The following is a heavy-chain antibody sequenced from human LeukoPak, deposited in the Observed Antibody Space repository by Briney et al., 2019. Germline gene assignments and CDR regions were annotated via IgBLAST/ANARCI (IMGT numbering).Heavy chain of an antibody. V-gene: IGHV3-23*01. J-gene: IGHJ4*02. CDR3: AKAGYCSGGSCYWDFDY. D-gene: IGHD2-15*01. Sequence: PGGSLRLSCAASGFTFSSYAMSWVRQAPGKGLEWVSAISGSGGSTYYADSVKGRFTISRDNSKNTLYLQMNSLRAEDTAVYYCAKAGYCSGGSCYWDFDYWGQGTLVTVSS. CDR1: GFTFSSYA. CDR2: ISGSGGST.